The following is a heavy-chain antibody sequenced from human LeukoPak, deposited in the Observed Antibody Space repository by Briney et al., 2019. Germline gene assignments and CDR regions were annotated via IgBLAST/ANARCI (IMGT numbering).Heavy chain of an antibody. CDR1: GGSISSYY. Sequence: SETLSLTCTVSGGSISSYYWSWIRQPPGKGLEWIGEINHSGSTNYNPSLKSRVTISVDTSKNPFSLKLSSVTAADTAVYYCARGYYDSSGYYFDYWGQGTLVTVSS. CDR3: ARGYYDSSGYYFDY. V-gene: IGHV4-34*01. J-gene: IGHJ4*02. CDR2: INHSGST. D-gene: IGHD3-22*01.